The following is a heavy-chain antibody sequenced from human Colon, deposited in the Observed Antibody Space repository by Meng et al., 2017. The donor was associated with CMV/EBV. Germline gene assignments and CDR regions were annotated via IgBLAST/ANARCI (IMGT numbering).Heavy chain of an antibody. V-gene: IGHV3-30*02. D-gene: IGHD2-15*01. CDR1: GFTFSSSA. CDR2: LYPDGSNI. Sequence: GESLKISCAASGFTFSSSAMYWVRQAPGKGLEWVAFLYPDGSNIHYIDSVKGRFTISRDNSANTLSLQMHSLRTDDTAVYHCARALGGTLGGVWGQGTTVTVSS. CDR3: ARALGGTLGGV. J-gene: IGHJ6*02.